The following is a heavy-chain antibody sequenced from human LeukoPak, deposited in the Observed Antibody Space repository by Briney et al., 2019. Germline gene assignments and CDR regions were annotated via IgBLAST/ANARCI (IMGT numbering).Heavy chain of an antibody. V-gene: IGHV3-74*01. CDR2: INSDGSST. CDR3: ARDGRGALYSSSWYSDY. Sequence: PGGSLRLSCAASGFTFSSYWMHWVRQAPGKGLVWVSRINSDGSSTSYADSVKGRFTISRDNAKSTLYLQMNSLRAEDTAVYYCARDGRGALYSSSWYSDYWGQGTLVTVSS. CDR1: GFTFSSYW. D-gene: IGHD6-13*01. J-gene: IGHJ4*02.